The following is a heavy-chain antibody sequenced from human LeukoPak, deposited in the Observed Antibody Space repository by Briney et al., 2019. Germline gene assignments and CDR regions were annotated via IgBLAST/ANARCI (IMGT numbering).Heavy chain of an antibody. CDR1: GFTFRSYS. V-gene: IGHV3-21*01. D-gene: IGHD3-10*01. CDR3: ARALYGSGSYYY. J-gene: IGHJ4*02. Sequence: GGSLRLSCAASGFTFRSYSMNWVRQAPGKGLEWVSSISSSSSYIYYADSVKGRFTISRDNAKNSLYLQMNSLRAEDTAVYYCARALYGSGSYYYWGQGTLVTVSS. CDR2: ISSSSSYI.